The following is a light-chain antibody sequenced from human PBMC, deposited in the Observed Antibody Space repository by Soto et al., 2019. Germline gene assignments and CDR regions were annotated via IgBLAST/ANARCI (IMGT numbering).Light chain of an antibody. Sequence: DIKMTQSPSTLSASVGDRVTITCRASQSISSWLAWYPQKPGKAPKLLIYKASTLKSGVPSRFRGSGAGIEFTLPISSLQPDDVETYYCQHYNSYSEAFGQGTKVDIK. CDR1: QSISSW. CDR3: QHYNSYSEA. V-gene: IGKV1-5*03. CDR2: KAS. J-gene: IGKJ1*01.